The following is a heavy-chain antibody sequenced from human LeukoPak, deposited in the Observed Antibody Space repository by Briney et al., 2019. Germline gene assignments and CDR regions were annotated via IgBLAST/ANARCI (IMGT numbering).Heavy chain of an antibody. Sequence: SGPTLVKPTETLTLTCTVSGFSLSTARMGVSWIRQPPVKALEWLSHIFSNDEKSYSTSLKSRLTISKDTSKSQVVLTMTNMDPVDTATYYCARIRFDILTGYPLDYWGQGTLVTVSS. CDR3: ARIRFDILTGYPLDY. J-gene: IGHJ4*02. V-gene: IGHV2-26*01. D-gene: IGHD3-9*01. CDR2: IFSNDEK. CDR1: GFSLSTARMG.